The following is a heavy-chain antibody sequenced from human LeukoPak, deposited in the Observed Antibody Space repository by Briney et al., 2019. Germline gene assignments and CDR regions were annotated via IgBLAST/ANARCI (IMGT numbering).Heavy chain of an antibody. CDR1: GYTFTSYG. D-gene: IGHD3-22*01. J-gene: IGHJ4*02. CDR3: ARDPQYYYDSSFDY. Sequence: ASVKVSCKASGYTFTSYGISWVRQAPGQGLEWMGWISAYNGNTNYAQKLQGRVTMTTDTSTSTAYMELRSLGSDDTAVYYCARDPQYYYDSSFDYWGQGTLVTVSS. CDR2: ISAYNGNT. V-gene: IGHV1-18*01.